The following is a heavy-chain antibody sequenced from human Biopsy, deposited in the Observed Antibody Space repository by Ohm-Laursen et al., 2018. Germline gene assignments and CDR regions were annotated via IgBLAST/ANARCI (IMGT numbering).Heavy chain of an antibody. J-gene: IGHJ4*02. D-gene: IGHD1-7*01. V-gene: IGHV4-4*07. CDR2: LYTSGDT. CDR3: ATGPKRLTGTSYFES. Sequence: SDTLSLTCSVSGGLNSNYYWSWVRQSAGKGLEWIGHLYTSGDTNYNPSLKSRVSVSEDTSRRQFSLRLTSVTAADTAVYYCATGPKRLTGTSYFESWGRGILVTVSS. CDR1: GGLNSNYY.